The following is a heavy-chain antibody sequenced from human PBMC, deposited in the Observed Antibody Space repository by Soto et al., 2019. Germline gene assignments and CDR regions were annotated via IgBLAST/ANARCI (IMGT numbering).Heavy chain of an antibody. CDR3: ARVVVAATAEVGYYYYGMDV. CDR2: ISAYNGNT. D-gene: IGHD2-15*01. CDR1: GYTFTSYG. V-gene: IGHV1-18*04. Sequence: RASVKVSCKASGYTFTSYGISWVRQAPGQGLEWMGWISAYNGNTNYAQKLQGRVTMTTDTSTSTAYMELRSLRSDDTAVYYCARVVVAATAEVGYYYYGMDVWGQGTTVTVSS. J-gene: IGHJ6*02.